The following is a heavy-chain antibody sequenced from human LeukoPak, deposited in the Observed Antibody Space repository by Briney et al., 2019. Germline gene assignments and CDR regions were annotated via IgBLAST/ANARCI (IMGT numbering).Heavy chain of an antibody. CDR2: VYYTGSI. J-gene: IGHJ5*02. Sequence: SETLSLTCSDSGDSITSGGYYWAWLRQPPGKGLEWIGSVYYTGSIKYNPSLKGRVSISRDMSKNQFSLNVNSVAATDTAVYYCARRDYAAWFDPWGQGTLVTVSS. CDR3: ARRDYAAWFDP. V-gene: IGHV4-39*07. CDR1: GDSITSGGYY. D-gene: IGHD4/OR15-4a*01.